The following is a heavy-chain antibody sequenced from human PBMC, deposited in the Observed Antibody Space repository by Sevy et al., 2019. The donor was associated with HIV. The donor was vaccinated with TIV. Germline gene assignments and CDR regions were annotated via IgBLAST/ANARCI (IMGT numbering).Heavy chain of an antibody. CDR1: GFTVSSNY. D-gene: IGHD3-10*01. J-gene: IGHJ6*02. CDR2: IYSGGST. Sequence: GGSLRLSCAASGFTVSSNYMSWVRQAPGKGLEWVSVIYSGGSTYYAESVKGRFTISRDNSKNTLYLQMNSLRAEDTAVYYCARVSAGYGSGLNYYYGMDVWGQGTTVTVSS. V-gene: IGHV3-53*01. CDR3: ARVSAGYGSGLNYYYGMDV.